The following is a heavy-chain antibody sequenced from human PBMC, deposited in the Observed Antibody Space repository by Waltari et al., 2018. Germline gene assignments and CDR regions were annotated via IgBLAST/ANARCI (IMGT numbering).Heavy chain of an antibody. D-gene: IGHD3-22*01. CDR2: SRYRAQSYST. J-gene: IGHJ4*02. V-gene: IGHV3-72*01. CDR1: GFSISEYS. CDR3: SRAIFSSGFYYLDY. Sequence: VRLVESGGTVVQPGGPLRLSCTASGFSISEYSMDWLRQAPGKGLEWVGRSRYRAQSYSTDYGASVEGRFTISRDEAKNSLYLQMDRLKTDDTAVYFCSRAIFSSGFYYLDYWGQGTLVTVSS.